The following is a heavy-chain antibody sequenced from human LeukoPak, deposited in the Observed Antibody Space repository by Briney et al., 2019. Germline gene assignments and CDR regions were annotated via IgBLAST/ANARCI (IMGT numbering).Heavy chain of an antibody. V-gene: IGHV3-74*01. CDR2: TNSDGTST. J-gene: IGHJ6*02. CDR3: TRDRYYGMDV. CDR1: GFTFSNYW. Sequence: PGGSLRLSCAASGFTFSNYWMHWVRHAPGKGLVWVSRTNSDGTSTTYADSVKGRFTISRDNAKNTLYLQMNSLRAEDTALYYCTRDRYYGMDVWGQGTTVTVSS.